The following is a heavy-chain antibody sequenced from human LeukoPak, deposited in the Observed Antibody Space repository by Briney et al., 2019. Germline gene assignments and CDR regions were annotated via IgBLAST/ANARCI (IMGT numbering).Heavy chain of an antibody. J-gene: IGHJ4*02. CDR2: ISSDGTST. Sequence: PGGSLRLSCAVSGITFSTYRMNWVRQAPGKGLVWVSRISSDGTSTDYADSVKGRFTISRDNAKNTPYLQMNRLRAEDTAVYYCASSNYFFDYWGQGTLVTVSS. CDR3: ASSNYFFDY. V-gene: IGHV3-74*01. CDR1: GITFSTYR. D-gene: IGHD3-3*02.